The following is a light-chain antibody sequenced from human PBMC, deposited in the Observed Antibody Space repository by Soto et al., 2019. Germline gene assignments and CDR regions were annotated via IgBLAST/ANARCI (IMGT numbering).Light chain of an antibody. J-gene: IGLJ1*01. Sequence: QSALTQPRSVSGSPGQSVTISCTGTSSDVGGYNFVSWYRQHPGKAPKLMIYDVSKRPSGVPDRFSGSKSGNTASLTISGLQAEDEADYYCCSYAGSYTWVFGTGTKVTV. CDR3: CSYAGSYTWV. CDR2: DVS. V-gene: IGLV2-11*01. CDR1: SSDVGGYNF.